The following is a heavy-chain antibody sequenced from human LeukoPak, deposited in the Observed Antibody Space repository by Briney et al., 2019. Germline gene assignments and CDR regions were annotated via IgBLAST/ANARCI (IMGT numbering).Heavy chain of an antibody. CDR1: GYTFTSYG. CDR3: ARGPGDEYYYYGMDV. D-gene: IGHD5-24*01. J-gene: IGHJ6*02. CDR2: ISAYNGNT. Sequence: ASVKVSCKASGYTFTSYGISWVQQAPGQGLEWMGWISAYNGNTNYAQKLQGRVTMTTDTSTSTAYMELRSLRSDDTAVYYCARGPGDEYYYYGMDVWGQGTTVTVSS. V-gene: IGHV1-18*01.